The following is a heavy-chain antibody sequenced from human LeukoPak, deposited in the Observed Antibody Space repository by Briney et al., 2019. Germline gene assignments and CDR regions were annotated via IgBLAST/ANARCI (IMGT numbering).Heavy chain of an antibody. CDR2: IYTTGST. J-gene: IGHJ4*02. Sequence: SETLSLTCTISGGSISSYYWSWIRQPAGKGLELTGRIYTTGSTNYNPSLKSRVTMSADTSKNQFSLKLSSVTAADTAVYYCARDLNVAVAGPIFDSWGQGTLVTVSS. D-gene: IGHD6-19*01. V-gene: IGHV4-4*07. CDR3: ARDLNVAVAGPIFDS. CDR1: GGSISSYY.